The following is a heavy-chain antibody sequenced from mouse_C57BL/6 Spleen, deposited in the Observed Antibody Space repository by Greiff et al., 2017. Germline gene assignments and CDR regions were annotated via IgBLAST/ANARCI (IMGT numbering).Heavy chain of an antibody. D-gene: IGHD2-4*01. CDR1: GYSITSGYY. Sequence: ESGPGLVKPSQSLSLTCSVTGYSITSGYYWNWIRQFPGNKLEWMGYISYDGSNNYNPSLKNRISITRDTSKNQFFLKLNSVTTEDTATYYCARAQIYYDYDEGYFDYWGQGTTLTVSS. V-gene: IGHV3-6*01. J-gene: IGHJ2*01. CDR3: ARAQIYYDYDEGYFDY. CDR2: ISYDGSN.